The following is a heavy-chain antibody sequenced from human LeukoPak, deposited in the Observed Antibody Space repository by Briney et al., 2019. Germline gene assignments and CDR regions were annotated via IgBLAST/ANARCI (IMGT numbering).Heavy chain of an antibody. V-gene: IGHV3-30*03. CDR1: GFTFSSYG. CDR3: ARGITGRHFDY. Sequence: GGSLRLSCAASGFTFSSYGMHWVRQAPGKGLEWVAVISYDGSNKYYADSVKGRFTISRDNSKNTLYLQMNSLRSEDTAVYYCARGITGRHFDYWGQGTLVTVSS. J-gene: IGHJ4*02. CDR2: ISYDGSNK. D-gene: IGHD1-20*01.